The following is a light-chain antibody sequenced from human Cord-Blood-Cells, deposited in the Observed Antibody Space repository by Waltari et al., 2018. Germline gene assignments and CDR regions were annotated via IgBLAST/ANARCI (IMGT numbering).Light chain of an antibody. CDR1: QSVSSSY. CDR2: CAS. Sequence: EIVLTQSPGTLSLSPGERATLSCRASQSVSSSYLAWYQQKPGQAPRLLIYCASSRATGSPDRFSGSGSGTDFTLTISRLEPEDFAVYYCQQYGSSPTFGQGTKLEIK. J-gene: IGKJ2*01. V-gene: IGKV3-20*01. CDR3: QQYGSSPT.